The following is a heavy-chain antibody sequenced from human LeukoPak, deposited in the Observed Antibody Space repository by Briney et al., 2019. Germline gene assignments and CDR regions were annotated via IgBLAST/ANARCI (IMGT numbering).Heavy chain of an antibody. V-gene: IGHV4-34*01. J-gene: IGHJ5*02. CDR1: GGSFSGYY. Sequence: PSETLSLTCAVYGGSFSGYYWSWIRQPPGKGLEWIGEINHSGSTNYNPSLKSRVTISVDTSKNQFPLKLSSVTAADTAVYYCARGVLYNWFDPWGQGTLVTVSS. CDR3: ARGVLYNWFDP. CDR2: INHSGST.